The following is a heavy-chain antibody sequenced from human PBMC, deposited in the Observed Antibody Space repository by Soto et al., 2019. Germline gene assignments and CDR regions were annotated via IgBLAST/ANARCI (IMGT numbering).Heavy chain of an antibody. CDR2: IYSGGST. CDR3: ARGTDDYYDSSGYYYY. V-gene: IGHV3-53*01. CDR1: GFTVSSNY. J-gene: IGHJ4*02. Sequence: GSLRLSCAASGFTVSSNYMSWVRQAPGKGLEWVSVIYSGGSTYYADSVKGRFTISRDNSKNTLYLQMNSLRAEDTAVYYCARGTDDYYDSSGYYYYWGQGTLVTVSS. D-gene: IGHD3-22*01.